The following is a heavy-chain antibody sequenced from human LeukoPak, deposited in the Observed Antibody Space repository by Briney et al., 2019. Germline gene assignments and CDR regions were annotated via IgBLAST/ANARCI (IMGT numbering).Heavy chain of an antibody. D-gene: IGHD2-15*01. J-gene: IGHJ3*02. CDR1: GGSISSNSYY. CDR3: ARTVATGAFDI. CDR2: IYISGST. Sequence: SETLSLTSTVSGGSISSNSYYWSWIRQPAGKGLEWIGRIYISGSTNYNPSLKSRVTISVDTSKNQFSLKLSSVTAADTAVYYCARTVATGAFDIWGQGTMVTVSS. V-gene: IGHV4-61*02.